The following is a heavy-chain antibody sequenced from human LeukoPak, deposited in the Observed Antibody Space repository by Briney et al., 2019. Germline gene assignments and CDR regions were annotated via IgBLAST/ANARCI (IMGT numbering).Heavy chain of an antibody. CDR3: TRASFDH. Sequence: ASVKVSCKASGYTFVTYGINWVRQAPGQRPEWMGWISTYNGNIKYALKFQDRVTLTRDTSTTTAYMELRSLTSDDRAVYYCTRASFDHWGQGTLVIVSS. CDR2: ISTYNGNI. CDR1: GYTFVTYG. V-gene: IGHV1-18*01. J-gene: IGHJ4*02.